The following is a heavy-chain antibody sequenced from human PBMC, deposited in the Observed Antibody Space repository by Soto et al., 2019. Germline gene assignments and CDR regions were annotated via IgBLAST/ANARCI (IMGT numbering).Heavy chain of an antibody. CDR2: ISGGGGIT. V-gene: IGHV3-23*01. CDR3: AKDYVAQIVDGFDI. Sequence: GGSLRLSCAASGFTFSNYAMSWVRQSPGKGLEWVSAISGGGGITHYADSVKGRFSISRDNSKKTLFLQLNRLRAHDTAAYYCAKDYVAQIVDGFDIWGQGTMHTVSS. CDR1: GFTFSNYA. J-gene: IGHJ3*02. D-gene: IGHD3-22*01.